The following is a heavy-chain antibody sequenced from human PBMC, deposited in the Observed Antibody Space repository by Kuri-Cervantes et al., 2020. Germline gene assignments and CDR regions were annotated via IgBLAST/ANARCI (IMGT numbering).Heavy chain of an antibody. CDR2: ISAYNGNT. CDR1: GYTFTGYY. CDR3: ARGPAAAGIDI. Sequence: ASVKVSCKASGYTFTGYYIHWVRQAPGQGLEWMGWISAYNGNTNYAQKLQGRVTMTTGTSTSTAYMELRSLRSDDTAVYYCARGPAAAGIDIWGQGTMVTVSS. D-gene: IGHD6-13*01. J-gene: IGHJ3*02. V-gene: IGHV1-18*04.